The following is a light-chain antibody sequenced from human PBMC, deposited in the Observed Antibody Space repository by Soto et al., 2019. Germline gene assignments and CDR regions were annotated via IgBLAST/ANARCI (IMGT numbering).Light chain of an antibody. J-gene: IGKJ1*01. Sequence: DIQMTQSPSSLSASVGDRVTITCRASQSISSYLNWYQQKPGKAPKLLIYAASSLQSGVPSRFSGGGSGTDFTLTISSLQPEDFATFYCQKSYSTPRTFGHGTKVDIK. CDR1: QSISSY. V-gene: IGKV1-39*01. CDR2: AAS. CDR3: QKSYSTPRT.